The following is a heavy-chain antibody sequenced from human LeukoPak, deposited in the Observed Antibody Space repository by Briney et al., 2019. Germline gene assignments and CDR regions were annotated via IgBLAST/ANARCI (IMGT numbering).Heavy chain of an antibody. J-gene: IGHJ3*02. Sequence: GESLKISCKGSGYSFTSYWISWVRQMPGRGLEWMGRIDPSDSYTNYSPSFQGHVTISADKSISTAYLQWSSLKASDTAMYYCARQRALTGWIDAFDIWGQGTMLTVSS. D-gene: IGHD3-9*01. V-gene: IGHV5-10-1*01. CDR2: IDPSDSYT. CDR3: ARQRALTGWIDAFDI. CDR1: GYSFTSYW.